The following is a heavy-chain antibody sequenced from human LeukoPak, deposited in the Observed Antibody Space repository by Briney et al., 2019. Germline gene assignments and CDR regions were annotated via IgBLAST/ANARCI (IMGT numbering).Heavy chain of an antibody. CDR3: ARGIRSSLLAKDFDY. D-gene: IGHD3-16*02. J-gene: IGHJ4*02. V-gene: IGHV4-59*01. Sequence: SETLSLTCTVSGGSISSYYWSWIRQPPGKGLEWIGYIYYSGSTNYNPSLKSRVTISVDTSKNQFSLKLSSVTAADTAVYYCARGIRSSLLAKDFDYWGQGTLVTVPS. CDR1: GGSISSYY. CDR2: IYYSGST.